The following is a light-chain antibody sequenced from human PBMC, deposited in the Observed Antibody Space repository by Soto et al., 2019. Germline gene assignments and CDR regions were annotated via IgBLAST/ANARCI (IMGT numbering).Light chain of an antibody. J-gene: IGLJ1*01. CDR2: DVN. CDR1: SSDVGGYNL. CDR3: SSYKSSSTLPYV. Sequence: QSALTQPASVSGSPGQSITISCTGTSSDVGGYNLVSWYQQYPDKAPKLMIFDVNTRPSGVSNRFSGSKSGNTASLTISGLQAEDEAGYYCSSYKSSSTLPYVFGTGTKLTV. V-gene: IGLV2-14*01.